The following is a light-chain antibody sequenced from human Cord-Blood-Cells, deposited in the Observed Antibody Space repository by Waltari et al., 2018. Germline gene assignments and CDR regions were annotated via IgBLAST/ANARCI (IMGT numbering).Light chain of an antibody. Sequence: DIVLTQSPGTLSLSPGERATLSCRASQRVSRSYLAWYQQKPGQAPRLLIYGASSRATGIPDRFSGIGSGTDFTRTISRLEPEDFAVYYCQQYGSSPPYTFGQGTKLEIK. CDR2: GAS. V-gene: IGKV3-20*01. CDR3: QQYGSSPPYT. CDR1: QRVSRSY. J-gene: IGKJ2*01.